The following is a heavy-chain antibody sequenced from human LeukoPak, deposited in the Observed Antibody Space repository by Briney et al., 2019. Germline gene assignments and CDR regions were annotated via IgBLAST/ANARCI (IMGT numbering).Heavy chain of an antibody. D-gene: IGHD1-26*01. J-gene: IGHJ4*02. Sequence: ASVKVSCKASGYTFTSYGISWVRQAPGQGLEWMGWISAYNGNTNYAQKLQGRVTMITDSSTSTAYMELRSLRSDDTAVYYCASDSYSGSWPYWGQGTLVTVSS. V-gene: IGHV1-18*01. CDR3: ASDSYSGSWPY. CDR1: GYTFTSYG. CDR2: ISAYNGNT.